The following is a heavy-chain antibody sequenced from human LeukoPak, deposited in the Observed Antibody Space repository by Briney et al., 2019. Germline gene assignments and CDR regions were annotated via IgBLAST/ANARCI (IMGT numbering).Heavy chain of an antibody. J-gene: IGHJ4*02. CDR1: GGSFSGYY. V-gene: IGHV4-34*01. D-gene: IGHD1-26*01. CDR3: ARSRVGATKGSFDY. Sequence: SETLSLTCAVYGGSFSGYYWSWIRQPPGKGLEWIGEINHSGSTNYNPSLKGRVTISVDTSKNQFSLKLSSVTAADTAVYYCARSRVGATKGSFDYWGQGTLVTVSS. CDR2: INHSGST.